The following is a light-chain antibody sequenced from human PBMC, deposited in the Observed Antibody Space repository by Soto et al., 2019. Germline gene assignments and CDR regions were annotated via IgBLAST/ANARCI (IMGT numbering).Light chain of an antibody. CDR1: QSISTW. CDR3: QQYNDSFPYT. CDR2: KAS. J-gene: IGKJ2*01. Sequence: DVPMTQSPSTLSASVGDRLTITCRASQSISTWLAWYQQKPGTAPKLLIYKASTLESGVPSRFSGSRSGTEFTLTVSSLQPDDFATYYCQQYNDSFPYTFGQGTKLEIK. V-gene: IGKV1-5*03.